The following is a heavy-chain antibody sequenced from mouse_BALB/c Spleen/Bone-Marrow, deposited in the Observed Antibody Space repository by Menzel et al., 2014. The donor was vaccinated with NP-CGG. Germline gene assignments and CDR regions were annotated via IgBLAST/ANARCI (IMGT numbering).Heavy chain of an antibody. D-gene: IGHD2-14*01. J-gene: IGHJ4*01. Sequence: VQRVESGPAVIKPSQLLSLTCIVSGLSITTNSYCWHWIRQPPGKGLEWMVRICYDGSIYFSPSIKIRSTISTDTSLNNFFIQLNSVPNEDTAIYYCSRENRQVRNGYAMDFWGQGASVTVTS. CDR1: GLSITTNSYC. V-gene: IGHV12-1-1*01. CDR2: ICYDGSI. CDR3: SRENRQVRNGYAMDF.